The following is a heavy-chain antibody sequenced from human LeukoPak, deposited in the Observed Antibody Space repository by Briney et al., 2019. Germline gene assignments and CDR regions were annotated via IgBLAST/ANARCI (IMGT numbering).Heavy chain of an antibody. Sequence: GGSLRLSCAASGFTFSYYWMHWVRQAPGKGLVWVSRINHDGSSTTYADSVKGRFTISRDNAKNTLYLQMNSLRAEDTAVYYCARDGPDLQQLGGQGTLVTVSS. CDR1: GFTFSYYW. D-gene: IGHD6-13*01. V-gene: IGHV3-74*01. J-gene: IGHJ4*02. CDR2: INHDGSST. CDR3: ARDGPDLQQL.